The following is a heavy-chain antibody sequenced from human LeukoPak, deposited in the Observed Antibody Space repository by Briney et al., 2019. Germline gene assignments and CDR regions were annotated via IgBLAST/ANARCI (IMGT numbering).Heavy chain of an antibody. Sequence: RGESLNISCKGSGYSFPSYWIAWVRQMPGKGLEWMGVISAGDSETRYSPSFQGQVTISVDSYISTAFLQWSNLKASDTAMYYCARSGHYGMDVWGQGTTVTVSS. V-gene: IGHV5-51*01. CDR2: ISAGDSET. J-gene: IGHJ6*02. CDR1: GYSFPSYW. CDR3: ARSGHYGMDV.